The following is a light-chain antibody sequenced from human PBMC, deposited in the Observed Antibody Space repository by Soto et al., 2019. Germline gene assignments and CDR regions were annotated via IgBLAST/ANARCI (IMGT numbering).Light chain of an antibody. CDR1: RGVSANY. CDR3: QQYGSSPRT. CDR2: GAS. V-gene: IGKV3-20*01. J-gene: IGKJ1*01. Sequence: DNLLTQSPGTLSLSPGEGATLSCRSSRGVSANYLAWYQQKPGQAPTLIIYGASIRAAGIPDRFSGSGSGTDCTLTIRRLEPDDVAVYYCQQYGSSPRTLGQGTKVDIK.